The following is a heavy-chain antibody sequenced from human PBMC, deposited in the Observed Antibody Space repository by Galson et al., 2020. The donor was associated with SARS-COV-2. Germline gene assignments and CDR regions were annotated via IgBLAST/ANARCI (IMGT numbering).Heavy chain of an antibody. D-gene: IGHD3-22*01. V-gene: IGHV4-38-2*02. CDR3: ARQGVNMIVLVTVPGWYFDL. CDR1: GYSVSTTNY. CDR2: DYPRDTT. J-gene: IGHJ2*01. Sequence: SETLSLTCTASGYSVSTTNYWGWVRQPPGRGLEWIGSDYPRDTTYYNPSLTSRVTISVDTSKNQFSLRLDSVTAADTALYYCARQGVNMIVLVTVPGWYFDLWGRGTLVTVSS.